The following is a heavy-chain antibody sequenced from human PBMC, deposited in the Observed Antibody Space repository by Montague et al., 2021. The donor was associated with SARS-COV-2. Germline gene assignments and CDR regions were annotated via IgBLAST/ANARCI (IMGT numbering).Heavy chain of an antibody. D-gene: IGHD1-14*01. CDR3: ARATEWRGYYYYYYMDV. V-gene: IGHV6-1*01. CDR1: GDSVSSNSAA. Sequence: LSCAISGDSVSSNSAAWNWIRQSPSRGLEWLGRTYYRSRWFNDYAVSIRSRITINPDTSKNQFSLQLNSVTPEDTAVYYCARATEWRGYYYYYYMDVWGKGTTVTVSS. J-gene: IGHJ6*03. CDR2: TYYRSRWFN.